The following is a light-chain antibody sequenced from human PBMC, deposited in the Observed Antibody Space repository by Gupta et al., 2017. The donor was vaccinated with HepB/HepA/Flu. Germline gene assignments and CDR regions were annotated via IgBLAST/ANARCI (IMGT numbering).Light chain of an antibody. V-gene: IGLV7-43*01. CDR3: LLYFGGAQLV. Sequence: QTVVTQEPSLTVSPGGTVTPTCASNTGPVTFGDFPNWFQQKPGQPPRALIYSTRNKHPWTPARFSGSLLGGKAALTLSGVQPEDEAEYYCLLYFGGAQLVFGGGTKLTVL. CDR2: STR. J-gene: IGLJ3*02. CDR1: TGPVTFGDF.